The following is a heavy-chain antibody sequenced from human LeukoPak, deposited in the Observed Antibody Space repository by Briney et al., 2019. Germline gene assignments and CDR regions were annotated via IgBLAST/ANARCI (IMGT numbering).Heavy chain of an antibody. Sequence: ASVKVSCKASGGTFSSYAISWVRQAPGQGLEWMGGIIPIFGTANYAQKFQGRVTITTDESTSTAYMELSSLRSEDTAVYYCARGLYSGGYYRSPRTNNWFDPWGQGTLVTVSS. CDR1: GGTFSSYA. J-gene: IGHJ5*02. D-gene: IGHD1-26*01. CDR2: IIPIFGTA. CDR3: ARGLYSGGYYRSPRTNNWFDP. V-gene: IGHV1-69*05.